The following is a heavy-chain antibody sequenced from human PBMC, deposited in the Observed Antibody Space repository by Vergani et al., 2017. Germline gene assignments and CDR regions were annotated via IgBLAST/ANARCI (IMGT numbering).Heavy chain of an antibody. Sequence: QVQLVQSGAEVKKPGASVKVSCKASGYTFTSYGISWVRQAPGQGLEWMGWISAYNGNTNYAQKLQGRVTMTTDTSTSTAYMELSRLRSDDTAVYYCARPHCSGGSCYWFDPWGQGTLVTVSS. V-gene: IGHV1-18*01. CDR1: GYTFTSYG. CDR2: ISAYNGNT. J-gene: IGHJ5*02. CDR3: ARPHCSGGSCYWFDP. D-gene: IGHD2-15*01.